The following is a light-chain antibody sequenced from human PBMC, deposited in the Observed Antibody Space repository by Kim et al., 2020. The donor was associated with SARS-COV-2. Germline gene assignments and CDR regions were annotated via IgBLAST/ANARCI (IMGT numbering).Light chain of an antibody. CDR2: DVS. CDR3: CSYAGSYPHVV. J-gene: IGLJ2*01. Sequence: QSALTQPRSVSGSPGQSVTISCTGTSSDVGGYNYVSWYQQPPGKVPKLLISDVSKRPSGVPDRFSGSKSGNTASLTISGLQAEDEADYYCCSYAGSYPHVVFGGGTQLTVL. CDR1: SSDVGGYNY. V-gene: IGLV2-11*01.